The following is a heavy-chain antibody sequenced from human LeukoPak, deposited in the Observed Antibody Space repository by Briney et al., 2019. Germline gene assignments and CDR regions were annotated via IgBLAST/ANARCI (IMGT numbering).Heavy chain of an antibody. Sequence: GGSLRLSCAASGFTFNNYAMGWVRQAPGKGLEWVSAISGSGGSTYYADSVKGRFIISRDNSKNTLYLQMNSLRAEDTAVYYCAKDSSGWYPDPSDYWGQGTLVTVSS. CDR2: ISGSGGST. CDR1: GFTFNNYA. CDR3: AKDSSGWYPDPSDY. V-gene: IGHV3-23*01. J-gene: IGHJ4*02. D-gene: IGHD6-19*01.